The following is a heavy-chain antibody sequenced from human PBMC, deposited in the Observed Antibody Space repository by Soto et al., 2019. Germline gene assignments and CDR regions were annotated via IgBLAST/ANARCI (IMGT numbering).Heavy chain of an antibody. CDR3: ARHGRGVGDRPLDY. CDR2: IFSNDDK. CDR1: GFSLSNARMG. Sequence: QVTLKESGPVLVKPTETLMLTCTVSGFSLSNARMGVSWIRQPPGKALEWHAHIFSNDDKPYSTSLNSRLTISQDTFKSQVVLTMTNMDTVDTATYYCARHGRGVGDRPLDYWGQGTLVTVSS. V-gene: IGHV2-26*01. D-gene: IGHD1-26*01. J-gene: IGHJ4*02.